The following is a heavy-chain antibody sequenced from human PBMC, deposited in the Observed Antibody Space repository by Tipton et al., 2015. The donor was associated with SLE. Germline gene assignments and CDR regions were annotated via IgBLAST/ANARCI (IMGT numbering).Heavy chain of an antibody. J-gene: IGHJ6*02. Sequence: TLSLTCTVSGDSISSYYWGWIRQPPGKGLEWIGSIYYTGNTFYNPSLKSRVVLSIDTSKSHFSLEMKSVTAADTAVYYCASEYSSAVGMDVWGQGTAVIVSS. V-gene: IGHV4-39*07. CDR3: ASEYSSAVGMDV. CDR1: GDSISSYY. CDR2: IYYTGNT. D-gene: IGHD6-6*01.